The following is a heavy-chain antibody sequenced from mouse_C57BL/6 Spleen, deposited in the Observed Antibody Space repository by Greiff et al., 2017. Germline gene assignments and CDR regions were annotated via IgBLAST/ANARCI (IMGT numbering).Heavy chain of an antibody. CDR1: GYTFTSYW. CDR3: ARPITTVVATPLDY. D-gene: IGHD1-1*01. CDR2: IHPNSGST. V-gene: IGHV1-64*01. J-gene: IGHJ2*01. Sequence: QVQLQQPGAELVKPGASVKLSCKASGYTFTSYWMHWVKQRPGQGLEWIGMIHPNSGSTNYNEKFKSKATLTVDKSSSTAYMQLSSLTSEDSAVYYGARPITTVVATPLDYWGQGTTLTVSS.